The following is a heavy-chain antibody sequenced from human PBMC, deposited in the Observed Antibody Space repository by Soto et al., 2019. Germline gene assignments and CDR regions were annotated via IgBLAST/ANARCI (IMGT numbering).Heavy chain of an antibody. V-gene: IGHV3-9*01. D-gene: IGHD3-3*01. CDR3: AKDSKWIFGVVSYFDY. J-gene: IGHJ4*02. CDR1: GFTFDDYA. Sequence: GGSLRLSCAASGFTFDDYAMHWVRQAPGKGLEWVSGISWNSGSIGYADSVKGRFTISRDNAKNSLYLQMNSLRAEDTALYYCAKDSKWIFGVVSYFDYWGQGTLVTVSS. CDR2: ISWNSGSI.